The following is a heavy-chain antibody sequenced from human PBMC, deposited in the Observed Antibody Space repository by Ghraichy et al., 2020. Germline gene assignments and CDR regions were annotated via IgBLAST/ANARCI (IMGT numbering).Heavy chain of an antibody. CDR2: YSGGST. D-gene: IGHD1-26*01. CDR1: GFTVSSNY. V-gene: IGHV3-53*01. CDR3: ARDYRRDSD. Sequence: GESLNISCAASGFTVSSNYMSWVRQAPGKGLEWVSVYSGGSTYNADSVKGRFTISRDNSKNTLLLQMNSLRAEDTAVYYCARDYRRDSDWGQGTLVTVSS. J-gene: IGHJ4*02.